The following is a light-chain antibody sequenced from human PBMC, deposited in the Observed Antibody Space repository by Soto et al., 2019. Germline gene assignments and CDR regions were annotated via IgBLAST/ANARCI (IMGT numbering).Light chain of an antibody. J-gene: IGLJ1*01. Sequence: QSLLTQPASVSLTPGQSITISCSGSNSDVGLYDFVSWYQHHPGRAPKLIVSEVSHRPSGISNRFSGSKSGNTASLTISGLQSEDEADYYCISYTSDDVRYVFGTGTKVTVL. CDR1: NSDVGLYDF. CDR2: EVS. V-gene: IGLV2-14*01. CDR3: ISYTSDDVRYV.